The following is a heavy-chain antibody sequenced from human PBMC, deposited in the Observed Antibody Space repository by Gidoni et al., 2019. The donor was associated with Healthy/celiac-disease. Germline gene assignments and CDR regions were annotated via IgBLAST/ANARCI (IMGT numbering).Heavy chain of an antibody. Sequence: EVQLVESGGGLIQHGGSLRISCAASEFSVSSNDMSWVRQAPGKGLEWGSVIYSGGSTYYADSVNVRFTISRDNSKNTLYLQMNSLRAEDTALYYCARDTRYCSSTSCYDYYYYGMDVWGQGTTVTVSS. J-gene: IGHJ6*02. CDR3: ARDTRYCSSTSCYDYYYYGMDV. CDR1: EFSVSSND. CDR2: IYSGGST. D-gene: IGHD2-2*01. V-gene: IGHV3-53*01.